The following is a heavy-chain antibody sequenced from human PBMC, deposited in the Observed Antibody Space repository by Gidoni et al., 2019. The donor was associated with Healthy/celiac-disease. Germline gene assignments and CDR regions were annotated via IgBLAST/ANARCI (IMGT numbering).Heavy chain of an antibody. D-gene: IGHD6-13*01. Sequence: QVQLQESGPGLVKPSETLSLTCTVSGGSISSYYCSWIRQPPGKGLEWIGYIYYSGSTNYNPSLKSRVTISVDTSKNQFSLKLSSVTAADTAVYYCARDGFRGPPYPAGTSSYMDVWGKGTTVTVSS. J-gene: IGHJ6*03. CDR2: IYYSGST. CDR3: ARDGFRGPPYPAGTSSYMDV. CDR1: GGSISSYY. V-gene: IGHV4-59*01.